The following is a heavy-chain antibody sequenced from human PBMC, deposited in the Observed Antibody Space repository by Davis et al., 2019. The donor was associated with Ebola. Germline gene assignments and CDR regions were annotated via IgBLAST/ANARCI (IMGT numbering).Heavy chain of an antibody. Sequence: GGSLRLSCAASGFPSSSYAMHWVRQAPGKGLEWVAVISYDGSNKYYADSVKGRFTISRDNSKNTLYLQMNSLRAEDTAVYYCARATGMDVWGQGTTVTVSS. D-gene: IGHD4-11*01. CDR2: ISYDGSNK. CDR3: ARATGMDV. J-gene: IGHJ6*02. V-gene: IGHV3-30-3*01. CDR1: GFPSSSYA.